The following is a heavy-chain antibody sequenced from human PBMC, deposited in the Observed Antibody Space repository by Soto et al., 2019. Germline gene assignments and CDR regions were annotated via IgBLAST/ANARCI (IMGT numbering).Heavy chain of an antibody. CDR3: NKSSGSSSAPAA. D-gene: IGHD1-26*01. CDR1: GGSFSTYG. Sequence: GASVKVSCKASGGSFSTYGINWVRLAPGQGLEWMGGIIPKFGTTNYAQKFRGRVTITADESTNTAYMELNYLRSEDTAIYYCNKSSGSSSAPAALGPGTLVTV. J-gene: IGHJ5*02. V-gene: IGHV1-69*13. CDR2: IIPKFGTT.